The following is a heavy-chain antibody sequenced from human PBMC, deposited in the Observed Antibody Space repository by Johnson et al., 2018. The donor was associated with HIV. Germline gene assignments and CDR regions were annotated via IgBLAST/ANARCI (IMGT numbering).Heavy chain of an antibody. CDR2: IWYDGSNK. CDR3: AKEFPTRGPFEI. J-gene: IGHJ3*02. Sequence: QVQLVESGGGVVQPGRSLRLSCAASGFTFSSYGMHWVRQAPGKGLEWVAVIWYDGSNKYYADSVKGRFTISRDNSKNTLYLQMNSLRAEDTAVYYCAKEFPTRGPFEIWGQGTMVTVSS. CDR1: GFTFSSYG. V-gene: IGHV3-33*06. D-gene: IGHD1-26*01.